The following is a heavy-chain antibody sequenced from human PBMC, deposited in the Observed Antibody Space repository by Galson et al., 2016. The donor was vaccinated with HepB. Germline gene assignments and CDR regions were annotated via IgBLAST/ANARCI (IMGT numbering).Heavy chain of an antibody. D-gene: IGHD4-23*01. CDR1: GLTFSRKG. V-gene: IGHV3-66*01. J-gene: IGHJ4*02. CDR3: ARDLWRGGRIDY. CDR2: LYSGGST. Sequence: SLRLSCAGSGLTFSRKGMGWVRQAPGKGLEWVSVLYSGGSTYYADSVKGRFTISRDNAKNTLYLQMNSLRAEDTAVYYCARDLWRGGRIDYWGQGTLVTVSS.